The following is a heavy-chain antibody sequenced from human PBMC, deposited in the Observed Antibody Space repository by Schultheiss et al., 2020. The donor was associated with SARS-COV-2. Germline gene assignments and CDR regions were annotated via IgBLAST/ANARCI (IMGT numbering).Heavy chain of an antibody. CDR2: IYYSGST. D-gene: IGHD3-22*01. CDR1: GGSISSYY. V-gene: IGHV4-59*01. CDR3: ARFSENYYDSSAFDI. Sequence: SETPSLTCTVSGGSISSYYWSWIRQPPGKGLEWIGYIYYSGSTNYNPSLKSRVTISVDTSKNQFSLKLSSVTAADTAVYYCARFSENYYDSSAFDIWGQGTMVTVSS. J-gene: IGHJ3*02.